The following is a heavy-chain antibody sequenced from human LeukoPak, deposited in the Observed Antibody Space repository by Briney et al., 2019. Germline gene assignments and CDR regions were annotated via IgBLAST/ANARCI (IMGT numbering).Heavy chain of an antibody. D-gene: IGHD2-2*03. V-gene: IGHV1-69*13. CDR3: AGGVGVGPGYCSSTSCVPSPYYYYYMDV. Sequence: SVKVSCKASGGTFSSYAISWVRQAPGQGLEWMGRIIPIFGTANYAQKFQGRVTITADESTSTAYMELSSLRSEDTAVYYCAGGVGVGPGYCSSTSCVPSPYYYYYMDVWGKGTTVTVSS. J-gene: IGHJ6*03. CDR1: GGTFSSYA. CDR2: IIPIFGTA.